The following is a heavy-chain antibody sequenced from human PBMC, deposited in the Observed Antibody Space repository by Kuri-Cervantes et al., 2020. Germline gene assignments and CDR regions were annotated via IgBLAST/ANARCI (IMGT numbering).Heavy chain of an antibody. D-gene: IGHD3-22*01. CDR1: GGSISSSSYY. Sequence: SETLSLTCTVSGGSISSSSYYWSWIRQPPGKGLEWIGYIYYSGSTNYNPSLKSRVTISVDTSKNQFSLKLSSVTAADTAVYYCARVSYYYDSSGYYYVFDYWGQGTLVTVSS. CDR2: IYYSGST. J-gene: IGHJ4*02. CDR3: ARVSYYYDSSGYYYVFDY. V-gene: IGHV4-61*01.